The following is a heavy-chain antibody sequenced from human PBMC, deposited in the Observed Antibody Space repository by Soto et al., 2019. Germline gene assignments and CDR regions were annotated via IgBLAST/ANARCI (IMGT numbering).Heavy chain of an antibody. CDR2: ISGSGGST. CDR3: AKVHYYDSSGYYGMGYY. J-gene: IGHJ4*02. V-gene: IGHV3-23*01. Sequence: GGSLRLSCAASGFTFSSYAMSWVRQAPGKGLEWVSAISGSGGSTYYADSVKGRFTISRDNSKNTLYLQMNSLRAEDTAVYYCAKVHYYDSSGYYGMGYYWGQGTLVTVSS. CDR1: GFTFSSYA. D-gene: IGHD3-22*01.